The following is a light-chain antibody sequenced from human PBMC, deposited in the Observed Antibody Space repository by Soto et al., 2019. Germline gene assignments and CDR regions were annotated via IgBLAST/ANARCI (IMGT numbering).Light chain of an antibody. CDR2: GNT. CDR3: QSYDINLSGVV. V-gene: IGLV1-40*01. CDR1: SSNIGAGYD. J-gene: IGLJ2*01. Sequence: QSVLTQPPSVSGAPGQRVTISCTGSSSNIGAGYDVHWYQQLPGTAPKLLIHGNTNRPSGIPDRFSGSKSGTSASLAITGVQAEDEDDYYCQSYDINLSGVVFGGGTKLTVL.